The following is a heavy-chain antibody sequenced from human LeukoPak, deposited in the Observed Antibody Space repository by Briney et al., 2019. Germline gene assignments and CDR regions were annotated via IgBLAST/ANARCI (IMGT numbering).Heavy chain of an antibody. D-gene: IGHD3-10*01. CDR2: INHSGST. CDR1: GGSFSGYY. J-gene: IGHJ4*02. CDR3: ARGYYGSGSDY. V-gene: IGHV4-34*01. Sequence: PSETLSLTCAVYGGSFSGYYWSWIRQPPGKGLEWIGEINHSGSTNYNPSLKSRVTTSVDTSKNQFSLKLSSVTAADTAVYYCARGYYGSGSDYWGQGTLVTVSS.